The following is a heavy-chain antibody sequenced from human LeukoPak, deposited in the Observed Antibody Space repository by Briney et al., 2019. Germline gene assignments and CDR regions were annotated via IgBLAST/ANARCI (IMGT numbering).Heavy chain of an antibody. Sequence: GGSLRLSCTASGLSFSGQWMNWVRQSPGQGLEWVANIKYDGSEKYYVDSVKGRFTISREDAKNSLSLQMDSVRPEDTTVYYCAFNNNFKYWGQGTLVIVSS. CDR2: IKYDGSEK. CDR1: GLSFSGQW. V-gene: IGHV3-7*01. D-gene: IGHD1/OR15-1a*01. CDR3: AFNNNFKY. J-gene: IGHJ4*02.